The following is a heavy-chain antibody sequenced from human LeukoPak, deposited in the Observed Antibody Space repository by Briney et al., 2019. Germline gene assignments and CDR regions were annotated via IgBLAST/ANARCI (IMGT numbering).Heavy chain of an antibody. CDR1: GGSISSGGYY. CDR2: IYYSGST. CDR3: ARDYLWFGELLDAYYYYGMDV. Sequence: PSETLSLTCTVSGGSISSGGYYWSWIRQHPGKGLEWIGYIYYSGSTYYNPSLKSRVTISVDTSKNQFSLKLSSVTAADTAVYYCARDYLWFGELLDAYYYYGMDVWGQGTTVTVSS. D-gene: IGHD3-10*01. J-gene: IGHJ6*02. V-gene: IGHV4-31*03.